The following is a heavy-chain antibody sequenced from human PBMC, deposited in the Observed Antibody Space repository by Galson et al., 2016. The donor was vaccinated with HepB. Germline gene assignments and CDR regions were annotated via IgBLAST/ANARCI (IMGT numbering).Heavy chain of an antibody. CDR1: GFTFSSYD. CDR2: IGATGDP. Sequence: SLRLSCAASGFTFSSYDMHWVRQATGKGLERVPAIGATGDPYYPGSVKGRFTISRENAKNSLYLQMNRLRAGDTAVYYCARGAYNSGLFYFDYWGQGTLVTVSS. V-gene: IGHV3-13*05. D-gene: IGHD6-19*01. J-gene: IGHJ4*02. CDR3: ARGAYNSGLFYFDY.